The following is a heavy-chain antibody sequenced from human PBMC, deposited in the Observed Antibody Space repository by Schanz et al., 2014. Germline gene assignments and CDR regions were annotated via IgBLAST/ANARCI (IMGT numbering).Heavy chain of an antibody. CDR3: ARSGSSNWYFFDY. J-gene: IGHJ4*02. CDR1: GGTFSSYT. Sequence: QVQLVQSGAEVKKPGSSVKVSCTASGGTFSSYTISWIRQAPGQRLEWMGWINAGTGNTEYSQKFQGRVTITRDTLASTAYMEVSSLRSEDTAVYYCARSGSSNWYFFDYWGQGTLVTVSS. CDR2: INAGTGNT. D-gene: IGHD6-13*01. V-gene: IGHV1-3*01.